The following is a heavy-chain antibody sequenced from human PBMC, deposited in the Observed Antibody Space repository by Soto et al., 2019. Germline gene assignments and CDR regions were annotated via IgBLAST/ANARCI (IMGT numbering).Heavy chain of an antibody. CDR3: ARGARNYYYFDY. Sequence: EVQLVESGGGLVQPGGSLRLSCAASGFIFTDYWIHWVRQAPGKGLVWVSRIKSDESTTNYADSVWGRITISRDNAKNTVYLQMNSLRAEDTAVYYCARGARNYYYFDYWGQGTLVTVSS. CDR2: IKSDESTT. D-gene: IGHD3-10*01. J-gene: IGHJ4*02. CDR1: GFIFTDYW. V-gene: IGHV3-74*01.